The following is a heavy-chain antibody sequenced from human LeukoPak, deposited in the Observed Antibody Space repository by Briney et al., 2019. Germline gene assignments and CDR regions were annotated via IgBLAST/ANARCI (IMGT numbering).Heavy chain of an antibody. Sequence: GGSLRLSCAASGFTFSSYSMNWVRQAPGKGLEWVSSISSSSSYIYYADSVKGRFTISRDNAKNSLYLQMNNLRAEDTAVYYCARAVGEYYFDYWGQGTLVIVSS. CDR2: ISSSSSYI. CDR1: GFTFSSYS. J-gene: IGHJ4*02. CDR3: ARAVGEYYFDY. D-gene: IGHD3-10*01. V-gene: IGHV3-21*01.